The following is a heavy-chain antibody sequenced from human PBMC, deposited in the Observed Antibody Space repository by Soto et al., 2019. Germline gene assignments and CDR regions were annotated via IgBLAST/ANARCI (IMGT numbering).Heavy chain of an antibody. Sequence: EVQLLESGGGLVQPGGSLRLSCAASGFTFSSYAMSWVRQAPGKGLEWVSAISGSGGSTYYADSVKGRFTISRDNSKGTLYLQMNSLRAEDTAVYYCAKDPRRGVRGVRPYYFDYWGQGILVTVSS. J-gene: IGHJ4*02. CDR1: GFTFSSYA. CDR2: ISGSGGST. CDR3: AKDPRRGVRGVRPYYFDY. D-gene: IGHD3-10*01. V-gene: IGHV3-23*01.